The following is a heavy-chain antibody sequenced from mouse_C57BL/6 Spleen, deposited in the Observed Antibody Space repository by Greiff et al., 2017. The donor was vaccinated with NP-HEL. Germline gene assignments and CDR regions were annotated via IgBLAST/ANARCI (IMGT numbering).Heavy chain of an antibody. D-gene: IGHD1-1*01. J-gene: IGHJ1*03. CDR2: INPNNGGT. CDR3: ARNYYGISRYWYFEV. CDR1: GYTFTDYN. V-gene: IGHV1-18*01. Sequence: EVQLQQSGPELVKPGASVKIPCKASGYTFTDYNMDWVKQSHGKSLEWIGDINPNNGGTIYNQKFKGKATLTVDKSSSTAYMELRSLTSEDTAVYYCARNYYGISRYWYFEVWGTGTTVTVSS.